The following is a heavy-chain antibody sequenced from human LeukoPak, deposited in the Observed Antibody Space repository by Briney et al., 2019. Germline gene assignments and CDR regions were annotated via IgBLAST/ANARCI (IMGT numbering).Heavy chain of an antibody. V-gene: IGHV3-15*01. CDR1: GFTFINAW. J-gene: IGHJ4*02. CDR2: IKSKTDGGTT. D-gene: IGHD3-16*02. Sequence: GGSLGLSCEASGFTFINAWMSWVRQAPGKGLEWVGRIKSKTDGGTTDYAAPVKGRFTISRDDSKNTLYLQMSSLKTEDTAVYHCTTMTVIPTDYWGQGTLVTVSS. CDR3: TTMTVIPTDY.